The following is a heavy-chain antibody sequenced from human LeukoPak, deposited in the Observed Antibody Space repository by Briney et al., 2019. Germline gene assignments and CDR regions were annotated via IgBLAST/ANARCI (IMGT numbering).Heavy chain of an antibody. CDR2: ISGSGGNT. CDR1: GFTFSSHG. Sequence: PGGSLRLSCAASGFTFSSHGMNWVRQAPGKGLEWVSGISGSGGNTFYADSVKGRFTISRDNSKNTLYLQMNSLRAEDTAVYYCAKDSAKKYDDYWGQGTLVTVSS. V-gene: IGHV3-23*01. J-gene: IGHJ4*02. CDR3: AKDSAKKYDDY. D-gene: IGHD2/OR15-2a*01.